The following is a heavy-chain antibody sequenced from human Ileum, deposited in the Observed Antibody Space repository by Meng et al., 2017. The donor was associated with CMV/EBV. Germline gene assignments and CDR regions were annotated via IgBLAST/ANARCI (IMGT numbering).Heavy chain of an antibody. Sequence: QVQLPQWGAGVLKPSETLSPTHTVSADSFTGYPWTWIRQPPGKGPEWIGEINYRGSIHYNPSLESRVTISLDMSTNQLSLKLNSVTAADTAVYYCVRGNWVSDFWGQGTLVTVSS. CDR1: ADSFTGYP. J-gene: IGHJ4*02. D-gene: IGHD7-27*01. CDR3: VRGNWVSDF. V-gene: IGHV4-34*01. CDR2: INYRGSI.